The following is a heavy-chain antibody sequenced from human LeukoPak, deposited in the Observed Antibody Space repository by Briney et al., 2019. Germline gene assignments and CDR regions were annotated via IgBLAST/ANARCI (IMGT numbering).Heavy chain of an antibody. CDR2: IRSKAYGGTT. V-gene: IGHV3-49*03. CDR3: TRDVDSSGYYYVPYYYYGMDV. Sequence: GGSLRLSCAASGFTFSSYAMSWFRQAPGKGLEWVGFIRSKAYGGTTEYAASVKGRFTISRDDSKSIAYLQMNSLKTEDTAVYYCTRDVDSSGYYYVPYYYYGMDVWGQGTTVTVSS. CDR1: GFTFSSYA. J-gene: IGHJ6*02. D-gene: IGHD3-22*01.